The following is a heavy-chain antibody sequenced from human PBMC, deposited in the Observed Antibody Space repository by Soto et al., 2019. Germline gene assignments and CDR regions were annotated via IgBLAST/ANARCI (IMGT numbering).Heavy chain of an antibody. J-gene: IGHJ4*02. V-gene: IGHV3-30*18. CDR2: ISYDGSNK. Sequence: QVQLVESGGGVVQPGRSLRLSCAASGFTFSSYGMHWVRQAPGKGLEWVAVISYDGSNKYYADSVKGRFTISRDNSKNTLYLHMNSLRAEDTAVYYCAKDRDRDTLVGCGQGTLATVSS. CDR3: AKDRDRDTLVG. D-gene: IGHD3-16*02. CDR1: GFTFSSYG.